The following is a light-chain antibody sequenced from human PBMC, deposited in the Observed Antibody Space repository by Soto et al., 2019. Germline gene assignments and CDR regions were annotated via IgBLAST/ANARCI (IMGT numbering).Light chain of an antibody. J-gene: IGKJ1*01. V-gene: IGKV3-11*01. CDR2: DAF. Sequence: EIVLTQSPATLSLSPGERATLSCRASQSVRNQLAWYQQKPGQAPRLLIYDAFNRATGIPGRFSGSGSGTXXXXTXXXLXPEDFXXYYCQQRSNWPWTFGQGTKVEIK. CDR3: QQRSNWPWT. CDR1: QSVRNQ.